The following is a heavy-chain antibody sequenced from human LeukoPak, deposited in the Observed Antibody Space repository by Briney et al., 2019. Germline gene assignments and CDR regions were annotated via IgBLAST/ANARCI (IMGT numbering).Heavy chain of an antibody. Sequence: ASVKVSCKTSGGTFRNYGFTWVRQAPGQGLEWMGGTIPIFGTGKYAQKFQGRVTVIADEFTSTAYMELSSLRSEDTAVYYCASRYCSGGSCFSRDYYYYYMDVWGKGTTVTVSS. V-gene: IGHV1-69*13. CDR1: GGTFRNYG. J-gene: IGHJ6*03. CDR2: TIPIFGTG. CDR3: ASRYCSGGSCFSRDYYYYYMDV. D-gene: IGHD2-15*01.